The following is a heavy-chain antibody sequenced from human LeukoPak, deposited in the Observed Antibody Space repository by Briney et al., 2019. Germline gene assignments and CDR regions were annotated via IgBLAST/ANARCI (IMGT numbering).Heavy chain of an antibody. J-gene: IGHJ4*02. CDR1: GFTFSSYA. V-gene: IGHV3-23*01. CDR2: ISGSGGST. D-gene: IGHD1-1*01. CDR3: AKLERRQYYFDY. Sequence: AGRSLRLSCAASGFTFSSYAMSWVRQAPGKGLEWVSAISGSGGSTYYADSVKGRFTISRDNSKNTLYLQMNSLRAEDTAVYYCAKLERRQYYFDYWGQGTLVTVSS.